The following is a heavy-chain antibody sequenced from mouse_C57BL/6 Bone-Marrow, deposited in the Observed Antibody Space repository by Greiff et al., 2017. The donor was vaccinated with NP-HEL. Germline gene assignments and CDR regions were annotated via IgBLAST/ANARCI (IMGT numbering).Heavy chain of an antibody. V-gene: IGHV1-69*01. D-gene: IGHD2-1*01. CDR2: IDPSDSYT. J-gene: IGHJ4*01. Sequence: QVQLQQPGAELVMPGASVKLSRKASGYTFTSYWMHWVKQRPGQGLEWIGEIDPSDSYTNYNQKFKGKSTLTVDKSSSTAYMQLSSLTSEDSAVYYCARDASSSVYYYYAMDYWGQGTSVTVSS. CDR1: GYTFTSYW. CDR3: ARDASSSVYYYYAMDY.